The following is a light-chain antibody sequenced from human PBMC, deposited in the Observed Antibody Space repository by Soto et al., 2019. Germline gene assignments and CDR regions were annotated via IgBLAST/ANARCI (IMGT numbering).Light chain of an antibody. J-gene: IGLJ2*01. CDR3: GADHGRGSNFV. Sequence: QSVLTQPPSASASLGASVTLTCTLSSGYSNYKVDWYQQRPGKGPRFVMRVGTGGIVGSKGDGIPDHFSVFVSGLNRYLTIKNIQEEDESDYHCGADHGRGSNFVFGGGTQLTVL. CDR1: SGYSNYK. V-gene: IGLV9-49*01. CDR2: VGTGGIVG.